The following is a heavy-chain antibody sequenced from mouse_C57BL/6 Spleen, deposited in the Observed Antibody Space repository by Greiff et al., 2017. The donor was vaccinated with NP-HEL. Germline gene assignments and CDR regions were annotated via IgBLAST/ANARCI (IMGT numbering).Heavy chain of an antibody. CDR3: ARQELGLFAY. CDR2: ISSGGSYT. CDR1: GFPFRRYG. J-gene: IGHJ3*01. D-gene: IGHD4-1*01. Sequence: EVLFVASGGDLVQPGGSLKLSCAASGFPFRRYGLSWVRQTPDKRLEWVATISSGGSYTYYPDSVKGRFTISRDNAKNTLYLQMSSLKYEDTAMYYCARQELGLFAYWGQGTLVTVSA. V-gene: IGHV5-6*01.